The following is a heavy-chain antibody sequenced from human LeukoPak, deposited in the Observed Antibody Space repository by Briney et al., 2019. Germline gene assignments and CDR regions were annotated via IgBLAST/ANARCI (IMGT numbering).Heavy chain of an antibody. V-gene: IGHV4-39*01. D-gene: IGHD2-15*01. Sequence: SETLSLTCTVSGGSIRSDFHYWDWIRQPPGKGLERIGSILYTGGVWVKPSLKSRSSISLHTSSNQFSLTLHSVDAIDTALYYCTRRASGSGGTQAGMDVWGQGPTVTVSS. CDR3: TRRASGSGGTQAGMDV. CDR1: GGSIRSDFHY. CDR2: ILYTGGV. J-gene: IGHJ6*02.